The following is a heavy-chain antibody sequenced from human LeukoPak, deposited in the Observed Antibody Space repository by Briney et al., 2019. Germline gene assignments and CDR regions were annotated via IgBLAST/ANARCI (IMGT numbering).Heavy chain of an antibody. J-gene: IGHJ3*02. D-gene: IGHD4-17*01. V-gene: IGHV1-2*02. CDR2: INPNSGGT. CDR1: GYTFTGYY. CDR3: ATHSATTDAFDI. Sequence: ASVKVSCKASGYTFTGYYKHWVRQAPGQGLEWMGWINPNSGGTNYAQKFQGRVTMTRDTSISTAYMELSRLRSDDTAVYYCATHSATTDAFDIWGQGTMVTVSS.